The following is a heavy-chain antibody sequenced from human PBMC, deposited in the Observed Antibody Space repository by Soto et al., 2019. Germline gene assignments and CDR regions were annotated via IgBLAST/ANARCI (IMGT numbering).Heavy chain of an antibody. CDR2: INLRGGTT. Sequence: QVQLMQSGAEVRKPGASVRLSCETSGYNFNQYYIHWVRQAPGQGLEWMGIINLRGGTTDYAHQFRGRVTVTGDTSTRTAYMELRSLRSDDTASYFCARGPDDSDVPRWDYWGQGTLVTVS. V-gene: IGHV1-46*02. CDR1: GYNFNQYY. J-gene: IGHJ4*02. CDR3: ARGPDDSDVPRWDY. D-gene: IGHD4-17*01.